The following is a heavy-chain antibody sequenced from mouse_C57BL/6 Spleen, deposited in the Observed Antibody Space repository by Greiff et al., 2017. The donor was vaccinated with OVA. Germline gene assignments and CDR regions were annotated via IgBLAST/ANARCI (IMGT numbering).Heavy chain of an antibody. V-gene: IGHV1-82*01. CDR3: ARSLHSNYYAMDY. J-gene: IGHJ4*01. D-gene: IGHD2-5*01. CDR1: GYAFSSSW. Sequence: QVQLKESGPELVKPGASVKISCKASGYAFSSSWMNWVKQRPGKGLEWIGRIYPGDGDTNYNGKFKGKATLTADKSSSTAYMQLSSLTSEDSAVYFCARSLHSNYYAMDYWGQGTSVTVSS. CDR2: IYPGDGDT.